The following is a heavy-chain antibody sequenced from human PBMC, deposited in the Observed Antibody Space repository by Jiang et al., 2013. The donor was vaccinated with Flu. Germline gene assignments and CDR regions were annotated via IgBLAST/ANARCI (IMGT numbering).Heavy chain of an antibody. CDR2: IIPIFGTR. V-gene: IGHV1-69*01. CDR3: AIKPGIAVPGTKTTTHYWYFDL. D-gene: IGHD6-19*01. CDR1: GGTLRDSV. J-gene: IGHJ2*01. Sequence: GAEVKKPGSSVKVSCKASGGTLRDSVISWVRQAPGQGLEWMGGIIPIFGTRNYAQKFQGRMAITADESTNTASLELDSLTSEDTALYYCAIKPGIAVPGTKTTTHYWYFDLWGRGTLVTVAS.